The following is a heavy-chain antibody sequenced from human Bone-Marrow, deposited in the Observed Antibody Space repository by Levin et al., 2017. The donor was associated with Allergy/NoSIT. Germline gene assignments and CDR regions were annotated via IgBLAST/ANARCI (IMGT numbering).Heavy chain of an antibody. D-gene: IGHD6-19*01. CDR2: IKQGGSDK. CDR3: TRGSGWGGDY. Sequence: SCAASGFTFSTSWMSWVRQAPGKGLEWVATIKQGGSDKYYVDSVNGRFTISRDNARNSLYLQMNSLRAEDTAVYYCTRGSGWGGDYWGQGTLVTVSS. J-gene: IGHJ4*02. V-gene: IGHV3-7*04. CDR1: GFTFSTSW.